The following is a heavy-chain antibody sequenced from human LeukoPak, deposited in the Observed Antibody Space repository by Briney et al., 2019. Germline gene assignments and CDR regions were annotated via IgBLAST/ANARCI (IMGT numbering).Heavy chain of an antibody. D-gene: IGHD3-22*01. CDR1: GGTFSSYA. V-gene: IGHV1-69*04. CDR3: AREDDSSGYFRY. J-gene: IGHJ4*02. Sequence: SVKVSCKASGGTFSSYAISWVRQAPGQGLEWMGRIIPILGIANYAQKFQGRVTITADKSTSTAYMELSSLRSEDMAVYYCAREDDSSGYFRYWGQGTLVTVSS. CDR2: IIPILGIA.